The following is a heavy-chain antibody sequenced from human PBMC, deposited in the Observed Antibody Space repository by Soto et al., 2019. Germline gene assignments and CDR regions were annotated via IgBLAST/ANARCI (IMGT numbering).Heavy chain of an antibody. J-gene: IGHJ6*02. Sequence: PGESLKISCKGSGYIFSIYWIGWVRQMPGKGLECMGIIYPGDSDTRYSPSFQGQVTISADKSISTAYLQWSSLKASDTAMYYCAGGGVRGVITRTRDYYGMDVWGQGTTVTVSS. CDR3: AGGGVRGVITRTRDYYGMDV. CDR1: GYIFSIYW. CDR2: IYPGDSDT. V-gene: IGHV5-51*01. D-gene: IGHD3-10*01.